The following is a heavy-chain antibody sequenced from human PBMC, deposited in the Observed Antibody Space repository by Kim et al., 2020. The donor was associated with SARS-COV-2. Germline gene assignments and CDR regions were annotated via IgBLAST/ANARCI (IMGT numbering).Heavy chain of an antibody. J-gene: IGHJ6*02. V-gene: IGHV3-23*01. Sequence: GGSLRLSCAASGFTFSSYAMNWVRQAPGKGLEWVSAISGSGGTTYYADSVKGRFTISRDSSKNTLYLQVNSLRAEDTAVYYCAKGLYFYASGSYSGNYGMDVWGQGTTVTVSS. D-gene: IGHD3-10*01. CDR2: ISGSGGTT. CDR1: GFTFSSYA. CDR3: AKGLYFYASGSYSGNYGMDV.